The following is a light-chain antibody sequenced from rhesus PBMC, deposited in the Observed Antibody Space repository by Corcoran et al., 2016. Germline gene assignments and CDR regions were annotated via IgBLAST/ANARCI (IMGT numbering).Light chain of an antibody. Sequence: DIQMTQSPSSLSASVGDTVTITCRASQGISSYLNWFQQKPGKAPKLLIYAASSFESVVPSRSSGSGSGTEVTLTISSLQPEDFAAYYCLQHNSYPWTFGQGTKVEIK. CDR3: LQHNSYPWT. V-gene: IGKV1-28*01. CDR1: QGISSY. CDR2: AAS. J-gene: IGKJ1*01.